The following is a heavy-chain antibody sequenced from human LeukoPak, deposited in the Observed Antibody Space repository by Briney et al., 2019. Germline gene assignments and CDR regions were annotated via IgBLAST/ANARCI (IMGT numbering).Heavy chain of an antibody. D-gene: IGHD3-22*01. CDR1: GFTFSSYG. V-gene: IGHV3-30*03. J-gene: IGHJ4*02. Sequence: AGGSLRLSCAASGFTFSSYGMHWVRQAPGKGLEWVAVISYDGSNENYADSVKGRFTISRDNAKNSLYLQMNSLRAEDTAVYYCAREYYYDSSGYYPFDYWGQGTLVTVSS. CDR2: ISYDGSNE. CDR3: AREYYYDSSGYYPFDY.